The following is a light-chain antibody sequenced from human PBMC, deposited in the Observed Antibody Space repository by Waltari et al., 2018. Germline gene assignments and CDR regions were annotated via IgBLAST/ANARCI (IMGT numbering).Light chain of an antibody. CDR1: QCLLHHDGQTY. CDR2: EVS. V-gene: IGKV2-29*02. J-gene: IGKJ4*01. Sequence: DIVMTQTPLSLSVIPGQPASISCKSSQCLLHHDGQTYSYWYLQRPGQSPQLLIYEVSRRFSGVPDRFSGSGSGTDFTLKISRVGADDVGVYFCMQGKDLPLTFGGGTKVDI. CDR3: MQGKDLPLT.